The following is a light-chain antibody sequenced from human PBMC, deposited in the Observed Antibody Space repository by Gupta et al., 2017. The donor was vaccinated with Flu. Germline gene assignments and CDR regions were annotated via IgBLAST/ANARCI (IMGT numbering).Light chain of an antibody. CDR3: LQSYSTRDT. J-gene: IGKJ2*01. CDR1: QSISSY. V-gene: IGKV1-39*01. CDR2: AAS. Sequence: DIQMTQSPSSLSASVGDRVTITCRASQSISSYLNWYQQKPGKAPKLLIYAASSLQSGVPSRFSGSGSVTDFTLTISSLQPEDFATYYCLQSYSTRDTFGQGTKLEIK.